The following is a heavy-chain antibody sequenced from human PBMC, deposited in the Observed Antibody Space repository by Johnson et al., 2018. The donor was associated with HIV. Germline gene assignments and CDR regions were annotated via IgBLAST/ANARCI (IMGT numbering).Heavy chain of an antibody. V-gene: IGHV3-20*04. CDR1: AFTFDNYG. J-gene: IGHJ3*02. CDR2: INWNGGST. Sequence: VQLVESGGGVVRPGGSLRLSCAASAFTFDNYGMSWVRQAPGKGLEWVSGINWNGGSTGYVDSVKGRFTISRDNAKNSLYLQMNSLRAEDTAVYYCARALKRIAAADDAFDIWGQGTMVTVSS. D-gene: IGHD6-13*01. CDR3: ARALKRIAAADDAFDI.